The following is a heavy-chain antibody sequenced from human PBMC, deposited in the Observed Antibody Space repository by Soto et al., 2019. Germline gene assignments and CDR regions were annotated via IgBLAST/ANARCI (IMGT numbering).Heavy chain of an antibody. J-gene: IGHJ6*02. V-gene: IGHV3-15*01. D-gene: IGHD2-15*01. CDR3: TTDKGYCSGGSCYLYYGMDV. CDR2: IKSKTDGGTT. CDR1: GFTFSNAW. Sequence: PGGSLRLSCAASGFTFSNAWMSWFRQAPGKGLEWVGRIKSKTDGGTTDYVAPVKGRFTISRDDSKNTLYLQMNSLKTEDTAVYYCTTDKGYCSGGSCYLYYGMDVWGQGTTVTVSS.